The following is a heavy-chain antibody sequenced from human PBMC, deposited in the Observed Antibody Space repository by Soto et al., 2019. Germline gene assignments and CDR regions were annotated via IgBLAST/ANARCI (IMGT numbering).Heavy chain of an antibody. D-gene: IGHD3-16*01. CDR2: IYSGGST. CDR3: ARRGSNTGYDH. J-gene: IGHJ5*02. Sequence: EVQLVESGGDLVQPGGSLRLSCAASGLTVSSEYISWVRQAPGRGLEWVSVIYSGGSTYYADSARGRFTISRDDSKNTVVLQMNSLRAEDTAVYYCARRGSNTGYDHWGQGTLVTVSS. V-gene: IGHV3-66*01. CDR1: GLTVSSEY.